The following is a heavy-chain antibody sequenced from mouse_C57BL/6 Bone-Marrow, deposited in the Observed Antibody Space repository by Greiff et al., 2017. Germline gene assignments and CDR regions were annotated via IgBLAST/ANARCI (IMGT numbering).Heavy chain of an antibody. V-gene: IGHV2-3*01. D-gene: IGHD2-1*01. CDR3: AKPGSTMVNTSVYYYAMDY. CDR1: GFSFTSYG. Sequence: QVQLQQSGPGLVAPSQSLSITCTVSGFSFTSYGVSWVRQPPGKGLEWLGVIRGDGSTNYHSALLSSLCISKDNSKSQVFLKLNSLQTDDTATYYCAKPGSTMVNTSVYYYAMDYWGQGTSGTVSS. J-gene: IGHJ4*01. CDR2: IRGDGST.